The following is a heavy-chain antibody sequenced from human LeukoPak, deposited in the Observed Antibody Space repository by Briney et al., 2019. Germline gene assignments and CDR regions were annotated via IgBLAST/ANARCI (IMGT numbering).Heavy chain of an antibody. J-gene: IGHJ4*02. D-gene: IGHD3-22*01. CDR1: GGTFSSYT. CDR2: IIPIFGTA. CDR3: ARNYYDSSGYRDY. Sequence: ASVKVSCKASGGTFSSYTISWVRQAPGQGLEWMGGIIPIFGTANYAQKFQGRVTITADESTSTAYMELSSLRSEDTAVYYCARNYYDSSGYRDYWGQGTLVTVSS. V-gene: IGHV1-69*13.